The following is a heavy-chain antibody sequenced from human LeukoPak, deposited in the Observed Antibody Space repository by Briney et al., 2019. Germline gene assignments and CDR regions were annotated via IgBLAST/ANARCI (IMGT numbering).Heavy chain of an antibody. Sequence: PGGSLRLSCAASGFTVSSNYVIWVRQAPGKGLEWVSVLYSDGTTYYADSVKGRFIISRDNSRNTLSLQMHSLRAEDTAVYYCARREINGYYLSWGRGTLVTVSS. CDR2: LYSDGTT. D-gene: IGHD3-22*01. J-gene: IGHJ5*02. CDR1: GFTVSSNY. V-gene: IGHV3-53*01. CDR3: ARREINGYYLS.